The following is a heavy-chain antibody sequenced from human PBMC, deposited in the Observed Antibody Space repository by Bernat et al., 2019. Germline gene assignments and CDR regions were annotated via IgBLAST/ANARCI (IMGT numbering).Heavy chain of an antibody. CDR1: GGTFSSYA. J-gene: IGHJ6*03. Sequence: QVQLVQSGAEVKKPGSSVKVSCKASGGTFSSYAISWVRQAPGQGLEWMGGIIPIFGTANYAQKFQSRVTITADESTSTAYMGMSSLRSEDTAVYYCARSENVGTAMVGYYYYYMDVWGKGTTVTVSS. CDR3: ARSENVGTAMVGYYYYYMDV. CDR2: IIPIFGTA. D-gene: IGHD5-18*01. V-gene: IGHV1-69*01.